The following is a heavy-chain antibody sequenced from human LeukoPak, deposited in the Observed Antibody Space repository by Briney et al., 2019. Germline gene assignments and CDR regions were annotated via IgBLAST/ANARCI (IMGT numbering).Heavy chain of an antibody. CDR1: GYTLTELS. Sequence: ASVKVSCKVSGYTLTELSMHWVRQAPGQGLEWMGINFFHDGTTSNTQKFPGRLTMTRDTSTSTVYMELSSLRSEDTAVYYCARDSGNYHYDMDVWGQGTTVIVSS. CDR3: ARDSGNYHYDMDV. D-gene: IGHD3-10*01. J-gene: IGHJ6*02. CDR2: NFFHDGTT. V-gene: IGHV1-46*01.